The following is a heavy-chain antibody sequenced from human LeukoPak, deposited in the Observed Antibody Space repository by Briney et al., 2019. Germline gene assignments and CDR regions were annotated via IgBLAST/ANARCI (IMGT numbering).Heavy chain of an antibody. J-gene: IGHJ4*02. CDR3: TRGAGWLIDY. CDR1: GGSISSYY. V-gene: IGHV4-59*01. CDR2: FYYSGST. Sequence: SETLSLTCTVSGGSISSYYWSWIRQSPGKGLDWIGYFYYSGSTTYNPSLNSRVTMSADTSKNQFSLKLNSLTTADTAVYYCTRGAGWLIDYWGQGILVTVSS. D-gene: IGHD3-16*01.